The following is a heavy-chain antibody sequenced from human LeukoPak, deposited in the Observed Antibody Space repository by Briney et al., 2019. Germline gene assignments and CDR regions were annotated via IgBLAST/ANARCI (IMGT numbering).Heavy chain of an antibody. J-gene: IGHJ4*02. CDR3: AGYCSSTSCPGDFDY. CDR1: GFTFSSYW. Sequence: PGGSLRLSCAASGFTFSSYWMHWVRQAPGKGLVWVSRINSDGSSTNYADSVKGRFTISRDNAKNTLYLQMNSLRAEDTAVYYCAGYCSSTSCPGDFDYWGQGTLVTVSS. D-gene: IGHD2-2*01. CDR2: INSDGSST. V-gene: IGHV3-74*01.